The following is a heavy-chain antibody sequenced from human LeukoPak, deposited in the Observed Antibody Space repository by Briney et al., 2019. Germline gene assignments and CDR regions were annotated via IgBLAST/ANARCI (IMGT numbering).Heavy chain of an antibody. CDR3: ARDPRDYGDYH. J-gene: IGHJ5*02. V-gene: IGHV4-30-4*01. Sequence: SETLSLTCTVSGGSISSGDYYWRWSRQPPGKGLEWIGYIYYSGSTYYNPSLKSRVTISVDTSKNQFSLKLSSVTAADTAVYYCARDPRDYGDYHWGQGTLVTVSS. CDR1: GGSISSGDYY. CDR2: IYYSGST. D-gene: IGHD4-17*01.